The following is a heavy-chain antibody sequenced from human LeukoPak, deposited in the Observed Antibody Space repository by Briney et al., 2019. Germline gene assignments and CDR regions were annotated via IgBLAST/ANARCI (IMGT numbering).Heavy chain of an antibody. Sequence: PSGTLSLTCADSGGSISSSNWWNWVRQPPGKGLEWIGEIYHTGSTNYNPSLKGRVTMSVDKSKNQFSLKVTSVTAADTAVYYCARLNSGLDYWGQGTLVTVSS. J-gene: IGHJ4*02. CDR3: ARLNSGLDY. D-gene: IGHD2-15*01. V-gene: IGHV4-4*02. CDR2: IYHTGST. CDR1: GGSISSSNW.